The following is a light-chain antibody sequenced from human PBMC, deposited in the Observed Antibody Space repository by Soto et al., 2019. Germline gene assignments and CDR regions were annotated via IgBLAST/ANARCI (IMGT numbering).Light chain of an antibody. J-gene: IGKJ4*01. CDR3: QQYNNWPPLT. CDR2: GAS. V-gene: IGKV3-15*01. CDR1: QSVSSN. Sequence: ELVLTQSPGTLSLSPGERATLSCRASQSVSSNLAWYQQKPGQAPRLLIYGASTRATGIPARFSGSGCGTEFTLTISSLQSEDFAVYYCQQYNNWPPLTFGGGTKVDIK.